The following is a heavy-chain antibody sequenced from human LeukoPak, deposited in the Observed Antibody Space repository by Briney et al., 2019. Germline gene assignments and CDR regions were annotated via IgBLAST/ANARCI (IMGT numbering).Heavy chain of an antibody. CDR1: GFTFSSYG. Sequence: GGSLRLSCAASGFTFSSYGMHWVRQAPGKGLEWVAVIWYDGSNKYYADSVKGRFTISRDNSKNTLYLQMNSLRAEDTAVYYCARDPAGIVGATKGVGYFDYWGQGTLVTVSS. J-gene: IGHJ4*02. CDR3: ARDPAGIVGATKGVGYFDY. V-gene: IGHV3-33*01. CDR2: IWYDGSNK. D-gene: IGHD1-26*01.